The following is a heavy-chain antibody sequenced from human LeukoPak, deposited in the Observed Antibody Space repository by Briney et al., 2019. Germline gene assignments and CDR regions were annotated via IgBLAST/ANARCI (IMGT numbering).Heavy chain of an antibody. D-gene: IGHD3-3*01. Sequence: PSETLSLTCTVSGGSISSSSYYWGWIRQPPGKGLEWIGSIYYSGSTYYNPSLKSRVTISVDTSKNQFSLKLSSVTAADTAVYYCARGTWRYYFDYWGQGTLVTVSS. V-gene: IGHV4-39*07. CDR2: IYYSGST. J-gene: IGHJ4*02. CDR1: GGSISSSSYY. CDR3: ARGTWRYYFDY.